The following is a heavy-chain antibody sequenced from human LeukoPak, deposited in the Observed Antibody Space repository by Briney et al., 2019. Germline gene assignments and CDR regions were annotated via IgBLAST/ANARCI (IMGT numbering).Heavy chain of an antibody. Sequence: PGGSLRLSCAASGFTFSSYAMHWVRQAPGKGLEWVAVISYDGSNKYYADSVKGRFTISRDNSKNTLYLQMNSLRAEDTAVYYCAQKALAAGDYWGQGTLVTVSS. V-gene: IGHV3-30-3*01. CDR3: AQKALAAGDY. CDR1: GFTFSSYA. CDR2: ISYDGSNK. D-gene: IGHD6-13*01. J-gene: IGHJ4*02.